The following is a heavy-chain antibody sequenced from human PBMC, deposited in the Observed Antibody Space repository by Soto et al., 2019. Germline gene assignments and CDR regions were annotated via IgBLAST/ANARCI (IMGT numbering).Heavy chain of an antibody. CDR1: GYSISSGYY. V-gene: IGHV4-38-2*01. J-gene: IGHJ3*02. CDR3: ASRIVGATNSRAFDI. CDR2: IYHSGST. D-gene: IGHD1-26*01. Sequence: SETLSLTCAVSGYSISSGYYWGWIRQPPGKGLEWIGSIYHSGSTYYNPSLKSRVTISVDTSKNQFSLKLSSVTAADTAVYYCASRIVGATNSRAFDIWGQGTMVTVS.